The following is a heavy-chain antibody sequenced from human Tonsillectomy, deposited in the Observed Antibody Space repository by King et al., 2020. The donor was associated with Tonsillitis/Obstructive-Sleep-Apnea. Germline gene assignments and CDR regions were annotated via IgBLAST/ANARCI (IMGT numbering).Heavy chain of an antibody. D-gene: IGHD2-15*01. V-gene: IGHV1-69*10. CDR3: ARGGRYCSGGSCYSDAFDI. CDR2: IIPILGIA. Sequence: QVQLVQSGAEVKKPGSSVKVSCKASGGTFSSYAISWVRQAPGQGLEWMGGIIPILGIANYAQKFQGRVTITADQSTSTDYMEMSSLRSEDTAVYYCARGGRYCSGGSCYSDAFDIWGQGTMVTVSS. CDR1: GGTFSSYA. J-gene: IGHJ3*02.